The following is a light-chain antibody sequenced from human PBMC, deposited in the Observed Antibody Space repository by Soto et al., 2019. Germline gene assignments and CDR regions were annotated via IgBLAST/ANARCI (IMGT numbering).Light chain of an antibody. CDR1: SSNIGAGYY. Sequence: QSVLTQPPSVSGAPGQRVTISCTGSSSNIGAGYYVHWYQQLPGTAPKLLIYGNSNRPSGVPDRFSGSKSGTSASLAITGRQPEDEADSYCQSYDSSLSGVVFGGGTKVTVL. V-gene: IGLV1-40*01. CDR2: GNS. J-gene: IGLJ2*01. CDR3: QSYDSSLSGVV.